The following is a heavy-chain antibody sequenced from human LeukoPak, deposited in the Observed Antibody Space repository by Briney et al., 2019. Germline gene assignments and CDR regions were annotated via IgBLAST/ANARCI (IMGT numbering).Heavy chain of an antibody. D-gene: IGHD6-19*01. Sequence: AGGSLRLSCAASGFTFSTYVMSWVRQAPGKGLEWVSIIYSGGSTSYADSVKGRFTISRDISKNTLFLQMSSLRAEDTAVYYCASARGYSSEYKWGQGTLVTAST. CDR2: IYSGGST. J-gene: IGHJ4*02. V-gene: IGHV3-53*01. CDR1: GFTFSTYV. CDR3: ASARGYSSEYK.